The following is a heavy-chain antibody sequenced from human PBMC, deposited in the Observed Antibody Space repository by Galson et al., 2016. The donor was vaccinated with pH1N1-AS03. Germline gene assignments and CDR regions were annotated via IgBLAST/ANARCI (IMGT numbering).Heavy chain of an antibody. D-gene: IGHD3-10*01. CDR3: ARGGDHASY. V-gene: IGHV1-18*01. J-gene: IGHJ4*02. CDR2: ISVYTGKT. Sequence: SVKVSCKASGYIFNSYGIAWVRQAPGQGLEWMGWISVYTGKTNYAEKFQERVTMTRQISKTTAYLELSSLRSDDTAVYYCARGGDHASYWGQGTLVTVSS. CDR1: GYIFNSYG.